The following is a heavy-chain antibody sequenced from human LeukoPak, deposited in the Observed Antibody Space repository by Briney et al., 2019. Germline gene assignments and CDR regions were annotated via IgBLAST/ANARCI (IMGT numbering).Heavy chain of an antibody. J-gene: IGHJ4*02. CDR1: RYTFTGYY. V-gene: IGHV1-2*06. CDR2: INPNSGGT. CDR3: ARGFSGSGSYYFDY. D-gene: IGHD3-10*01. Sequence: GASVKVSCKASRYTFTGYYMHWVRQAPGQGLEWMGRINPNSGGTNYAQKFQGRVTMTRDTSISTAYMELSRLRSDDTAVYYCARGFSGSGSYYFDYWGQGTLVTVSS.